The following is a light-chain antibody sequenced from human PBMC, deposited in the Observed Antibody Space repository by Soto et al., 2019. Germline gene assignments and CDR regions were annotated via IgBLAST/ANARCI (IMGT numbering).Light chain of an antibody. CDR1: SSDVGHDNF. V-gene: IGLV2-14*01. CDR2: DVS. CDR3: TSYTSRNTLI. J-gene: IGLJ2*01. Sequence: QSALTQPASVSGSPGQSITISCSGSSSDVGHDNFVSWFQQHPGKAPRLLIYDVSNRPSGVSSRFSGSESGNTASLTISGLQAEDEADYFCTSYTSRNTLIFGGGTKLTVL.